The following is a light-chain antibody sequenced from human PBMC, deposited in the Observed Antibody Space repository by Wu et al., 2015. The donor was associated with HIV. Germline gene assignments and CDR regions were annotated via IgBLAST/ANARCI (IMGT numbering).Light chain of an antibody. Sequence: EIVLRQSPGTLSLSPGERAIFSCRASHNINNRYLAWYQQKLGQAPRLLISNAIIRATGIPDRFSGFASGTDFSLIISTLEPEDFAVYYCQQYGSSPITFGQGTRLEIK. J-gene: IGKJ5*01. V-gene: IGKV3-20*01. CDR1: HNINNRY. CDR2: NAI. CDR3: QQYGSSPIT.